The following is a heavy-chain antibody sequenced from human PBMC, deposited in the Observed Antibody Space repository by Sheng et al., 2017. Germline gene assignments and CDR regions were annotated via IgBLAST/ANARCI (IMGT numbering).Heavy chain of an antibody. Sequence: QVQLQESGPGLVKPSETLSLTCTVSGYSISSGYYWGWIRQPPGKGLEWIGSIYHSGSTYYNPSLKSRVTISVDTSKNQFSLKLSSVTAADTAVYYCASHYYGSGTNWFDPWGQGTLVTVSS. V-gene: IGHV4-38-2*02. D-gene: IGHD3-10*01. J-gene: IGHJ5*02. CDR2: IYHSGST. CDR1: GYSISSGYY. CDR3: ASHYYGSGTNWFDP.